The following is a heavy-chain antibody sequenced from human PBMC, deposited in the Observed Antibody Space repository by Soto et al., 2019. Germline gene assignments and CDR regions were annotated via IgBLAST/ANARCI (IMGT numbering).Heavy chain of an antibody. Sequence: QVQLVESGGGLVKPGGSLRLSCAVSGLTFSDYYMSWIRQAPGKGLEWVSYISGVGSIIYYADSVKGRFTISRDNAKNSRYLQMNSLRAEDTAVYYCARGTDPDADYYSYYMDVWGKGTTVTVSS. V-gene: IGHV3-11*01. CDR1: GLTFSDYY. CDR2: ISGVGSII. CDR3: ARGTDPDADYYSYYMDV. J-gene: IGHJ6*03.